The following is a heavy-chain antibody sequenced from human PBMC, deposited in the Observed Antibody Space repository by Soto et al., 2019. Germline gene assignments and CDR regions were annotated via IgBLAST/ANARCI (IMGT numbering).Heavy chain of an antibody. CDR2: IIPILGIA. D-gene: IGHD3-3*01. CDR1: GGTFSSYT. V-gene: IGHV1-69*04. CDR3: ARDARRFLEWLSSKGAFVDWSDP. Sequence: GASVKVSCKASGGTFSSYTISWVRQAPGQGLEWMGRIIPILGIANYAQKFQGRVTITADKSTSTAYMELSSLRSEDTAVYYCARDARRFLEWLSSKGAFVDWSDPWGQGTLVTVSS. J-gene: IGHJ5*02.